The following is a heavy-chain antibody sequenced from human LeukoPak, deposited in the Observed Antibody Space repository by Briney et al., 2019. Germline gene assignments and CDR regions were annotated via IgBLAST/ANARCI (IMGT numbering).Heavy chain of an antibody. CDR1: GGSISSGGYY. V-gene: IGHV4-31*03. CDR2: IYYSGST. CDR3: ARDTRYCSSTSCPNWFDP. Sequence: SQTLSPTCTVSGGSISSGGYYWSWIRQHPGKGLEWIGYIYYSGSTYYNPSLKSRVTISVDTSKNQFSLKLSSVTAADTAVYYCARDTRYCSSTSCPNWFDPWGQGTLVTVSS. J-gene: IGHJ5*02. D-gene: IGHD2-2*01.